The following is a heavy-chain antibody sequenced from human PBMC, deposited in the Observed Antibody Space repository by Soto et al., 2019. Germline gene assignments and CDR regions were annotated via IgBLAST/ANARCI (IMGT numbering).Heavy chain of an antibody. CDR2: IYYSGVP. Sequence: VQLQESGPGLVKPSQTLSLTCTVSGDSITSGGYYWTWIRQHPGKGLEWIGYIYYSGVPYYIPSRKRRVPISVDTSKNQCSLELSSVPAADAAVYYCARDLRGRGSGRFDPWGQGTLVTVSS. J-gene: IGHJ5*02. D-gene: IGHD3-10*01. CDR3: ARDLRGRGSGRFDP. CDR1: GDSITSGGYY. V-gene: IGHV4-31*03.